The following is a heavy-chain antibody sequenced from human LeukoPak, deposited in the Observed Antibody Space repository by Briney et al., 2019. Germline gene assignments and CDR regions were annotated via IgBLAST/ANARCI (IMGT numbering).Heavy chain of an antibody. CDR1: GGSFSGYY. CDR3: ARVGVSAR. CDR2: IHYSGST. J-gene: IGHJ4*02. D-gene: IGHD1-26*01. Sequence: SETLSLTCAVYGGSFSGYYWSWIRQPPGKGLEWIGNIHYSGSTNYNPSLRSRVIMSIDTSKNQFSLKLSSVTAADTAVYFCARVGVSARWGQGTLVTVSS. V-gene: IGHV4-59*01.